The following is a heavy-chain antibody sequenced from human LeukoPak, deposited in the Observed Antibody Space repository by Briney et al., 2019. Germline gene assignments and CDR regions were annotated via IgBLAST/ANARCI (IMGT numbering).Heavy chain of an antibody. CDR3: TRRTTVTTLDY. Sequence: SETLSLTCTVSGGSITGYYWSWIRQPPGKGLEWSGYIYSTGSTNYNPSFRGRVTISVDTSKNQFSLNLTSVTAADTAVYYCTRRTTVTTLDYWGQGTLVTVSS. CDR1: GGSITGYY. J-gene: IGHJ4*02. CDR2: IYSTGST. D-gene: IGHD4-17*01. V-gene: IGHV4-59*01.